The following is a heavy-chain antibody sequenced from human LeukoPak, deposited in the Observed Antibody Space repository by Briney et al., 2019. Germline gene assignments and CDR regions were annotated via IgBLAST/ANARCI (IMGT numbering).Heavy chain of an antibody. CDR1: GFTFSSYA. CDR3: AKDRSSLYEAYYFDY. CDR2: ISGSGGST. D-gene: IGHD6-13*01. J-gene: IGHJ4*02. Sequence: GGALRLSCAASGFTFSSYAMSWVRQAPGKGLEGVSAISGSGGSTYYTDSVKGRFTISRDNSKNTLYLQMNSLRAEGTAVYYCAKDRSSLYEAYYFDYWGQETLVTVS. V-gene: IGHV3-23*01.